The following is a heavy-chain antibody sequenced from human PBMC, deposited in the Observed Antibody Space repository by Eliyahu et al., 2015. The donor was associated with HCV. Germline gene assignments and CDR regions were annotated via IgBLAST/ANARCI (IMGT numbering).Heavy chain of an antibody. V-gene: IGHV3-21*01. J-gene: IGHJ6*02. CDR3: ARDPDPLVSYYDFWSGPPFGYYYYGMDV. CDR1: GFTFSSYS. CDR2: ISSSSSYI. Sequence: EVQLVESGGGLVKPGGSLRLSCAASGFTFSSYSMNWVRQAPGKGLEWVSSISSSSSYIYYADSVKGRFTISRDNAKNSLYLQMNSLRAEDTAVYYCARDPDPLVSYYDFWSGPPFGYYYYGMDVWGQGTTVTVSS. D-gene: IGHD3-3*01.